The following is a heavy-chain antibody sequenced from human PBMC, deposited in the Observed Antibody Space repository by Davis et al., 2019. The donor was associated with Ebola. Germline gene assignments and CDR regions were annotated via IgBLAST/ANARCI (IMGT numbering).Heavy chain of an antibody. V-gene: IGHV3-23*01. CDR1: GFTFSSYA. Sequence: GESLKISCAASGFTFSSYAMSWVRQAPGKGLEWVSVISGDAGSTYYADSVKGRFTISRDNSKNTLYLQMNSLRAEDTAVYYCAKGSQPVSSWPDYWGQGTLVTVSS. CDR2: ISGDAGST. CDR3: AKGSQPVSSWPDY. J-gene: IGHJ4*02. D-gene: IGHD6-13*01.